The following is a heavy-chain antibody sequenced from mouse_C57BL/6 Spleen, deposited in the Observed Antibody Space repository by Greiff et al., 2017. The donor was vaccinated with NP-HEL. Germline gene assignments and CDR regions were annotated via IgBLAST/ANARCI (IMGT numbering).Heavy chain of an antibody. CDR2: IYPGNSDN. V-gene: IGHV1-5*01. J-gene: IGHJ1*03. D-gene: IGHD1-1*01. CDR3: TRTGLGYGSSYGYFDV. Sequence: EVQLQQSGTVLARPGASVKMSCKTSGYTFTSYWMHWVKQRPGQGLEWIGAIYPGNSDNSYNQKFKGKAKLTAVTSASTAYMELSSLTNEDSAVYYCTRTGLGYGSSYGYFDVWGTGTTVTVSS. CDR1: GYTFTSYW.